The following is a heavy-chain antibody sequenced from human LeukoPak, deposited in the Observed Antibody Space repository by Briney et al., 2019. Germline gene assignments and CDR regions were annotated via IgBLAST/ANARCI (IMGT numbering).Heavy chain of an antibody. D-gene: IGHD5-18*01. CDR3: TTIKRGNIFGYFDF. CDR2: VFDSGRT. J-gene: IGHJ4*02. V-gene: IGHV4-59*11. CDR1: GGSMTTHH. Sequence: SETLSLTCTVSGGSMTTHHWNWIRQTPGKGLEWIGYVFDSGRTKENPSLKSRVTLSADTSKNQLSLRLSSATAADTAVYYCTTIKRGNIFGYFDFWGQGILVTVSS.